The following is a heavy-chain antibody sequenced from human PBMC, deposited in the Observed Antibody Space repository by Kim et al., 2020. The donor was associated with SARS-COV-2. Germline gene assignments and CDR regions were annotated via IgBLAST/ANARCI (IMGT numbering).Heavy chain of an antibody. Sequence: GGSLRLSCEASGSTFSSYWMSWVRQAPGKGLEWVANIKEDGSEKYYVDSVKGRLTISRDNAKNSLYLQMDSLRAGDTAVYYCVRDGYSGHDLAFDIWGPGTMDTVSS. CDR1: GSTFSSYW. CDR3: VRDGYSGHDLAFDI. CDR2: IKEDGSEK. J-gene: IGHJ3*02. D-gene: IGHD5-12*01. V-gene: IGHV3-7*03.